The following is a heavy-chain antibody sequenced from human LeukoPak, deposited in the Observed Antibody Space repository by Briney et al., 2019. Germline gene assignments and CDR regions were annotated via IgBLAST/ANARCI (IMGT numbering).Heavy chain of an antibody. J-gene: IGHJ4*02. Sequence: ASVKVSCKVSGNTLTDLSIHWVRQAPGKGLDWMGGFDPEDAEIIYAEKFQDRVTMTEDPSTDTAYLELSSLRSEDTAVYFCAAEGQWSLLHYFNSWGQGTLVTVS. CDR1: GNTLTDLS. CDR3: AAEGQWSLLHYFNS. V-gene: IGHV1-24*01. CDR2: FDPEDAEI. D-gene: IGHD3-22*01.